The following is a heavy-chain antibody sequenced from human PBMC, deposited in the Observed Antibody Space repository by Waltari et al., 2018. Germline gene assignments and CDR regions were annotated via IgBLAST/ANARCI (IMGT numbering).Heavy chain of an antibody. CDR3: ARHNIVATYYGMDV. J-gene: IGHJ6*02. D-gene: IGHD5-12*01. Sequence: QLQLQKSGPGLVKPSETLSLTCTVSGGSISSSSYYWGWIRQPPGKGLEWIGSIYYSGRTYYNPSLKSRVTISVDTSKNQFSLKLSSVTAADTAVYYCARHNIVATYYGMDVWGQGTTVTVSS. CDR1: GGSISSSSYY. CDR2: IYYSGRT. V-gene: IGHV4-39*01.